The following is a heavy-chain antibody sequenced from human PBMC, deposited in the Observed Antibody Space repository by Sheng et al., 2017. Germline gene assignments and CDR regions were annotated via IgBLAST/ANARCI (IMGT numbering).Heavy chain of an antibody. D-gene: IGHD1-1*01. CDR1: GFTFSSYA. V-gene: IGHV3-30*04. CDR3: AREEEDGYNWRARPPHY. Sequence: QVQLVESGGGVVQPGRSLRLSCAASGFTFSSYAMHWVRQAPGKGLEWVAVISYDGSNKYYADSVKGRFTISRDNSKNTLYLQMNSLRAEDTAVYYCAREEEDGYNWRARPPHYWGQGTLVTVSS. CDR2: ISYDGSNK. J-gene: IGHJ4*02.